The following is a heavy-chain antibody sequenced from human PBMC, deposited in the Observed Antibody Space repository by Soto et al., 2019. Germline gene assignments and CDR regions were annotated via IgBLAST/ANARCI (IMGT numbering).Heavy chain of an antibody. D-gene: IGHD3-16*01. CDR1: GYIFVNYG. CDR3: AMVDNYVTPTPQDV. Sequence: QVQLVQSGDEVRKPGSSVKVSCKASGYIFVNYGIAWVRQAPGQGLEWMGWISRYSGNTHYASKVQGRLTMTTHTSTGTAYMDLGSLTPDATAVYYCAMVDNYVTPTPQDVWGQGTTVTVSS. J-gene: IGHJ6*02. CDR2: ISRYSGNT. V-gene: IGHV1-18*01.